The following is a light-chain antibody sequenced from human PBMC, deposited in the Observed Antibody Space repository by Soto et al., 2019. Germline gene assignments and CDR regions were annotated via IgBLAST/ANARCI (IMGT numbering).Light chain of an antibody. V-gene: IGLV1-44*01. CDR1: SSNIGSNT. Sequence: QSVLTQPPSASGTPGQRVSISCYGSSSNIGSNTVNWSQQLPGTAPKLLIYSNNQRPSGVPDRFSGSKSGTSASLAISGLQSEDEADYYCAAWDDSLNGVVFGGGAKLTVL. J-gene: IGLJ2*01. CDR2: SNN. CDR3: AAWDDSLNGVV.